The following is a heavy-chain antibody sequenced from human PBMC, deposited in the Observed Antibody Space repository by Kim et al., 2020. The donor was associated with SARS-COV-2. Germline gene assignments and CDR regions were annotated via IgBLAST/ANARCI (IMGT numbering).Heavy chain of an antibody. Sequence: LKSRVTISVDTSKNQFSLKLSSVTAADTAVYYCARVLLWFGEVSIYGMDVWGQGTTVTVSS. V-gene: IGHV4-59*01. J-gene: IGHJ6*02. CDR3: ARVLLWFGEVSIYGMDV. D-gene: IGHD3-10*01.